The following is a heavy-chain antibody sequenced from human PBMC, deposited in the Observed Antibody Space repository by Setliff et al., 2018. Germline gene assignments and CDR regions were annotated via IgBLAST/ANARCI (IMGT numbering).Heavy chain of an antibody. CDR1: GYTFTGYY. Sequence: ASVKVSCKASGYTFTGYYMYWVRQAPGQGLEWMGRINPSSGATIYAQKFQGRVTMTSDTSISTAYMELGRLRSDDTAVYFCARDGGGVSDAFDIWGQGTMVTV. V-gene: IGHV1-2*06. CDR3: ARDGGGVSDAFDI. J-gene: IGHJ3*02. CDR2: INPSSGAT. D-gene: IGHD3-16*01.